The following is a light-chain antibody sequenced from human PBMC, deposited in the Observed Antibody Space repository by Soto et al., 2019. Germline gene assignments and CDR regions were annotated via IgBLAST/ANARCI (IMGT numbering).Light chain of an antibody. CDR3: SSYTRSSTLVV. J-gene: IGLJ2*01. CDR1: SSDVGFYNY. V-gene: IGLV2-14*03. Sequence: QSALTQPASVSGSPGQSFTISCTGTSSDVGFYNYVSWYQQHPGKAPKLMIYDVSNRPSGVSNRFSGSKSGNTASLTISGLQAEDEADYYCSSYTRSSTLVVFGGGTKLTVL. CDR2: DVS.